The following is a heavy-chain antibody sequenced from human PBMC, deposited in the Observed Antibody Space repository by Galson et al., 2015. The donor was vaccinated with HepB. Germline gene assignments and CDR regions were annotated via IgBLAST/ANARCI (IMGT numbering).Heavy chain of an antibody. CDR2: INHRGNT. CDR1: GGSFSGYY. Sequence: SETLSLTCAVYGGSFSGYYWNWIRQPPGKGLEWIGEINHRGNTKSNPSLKSRVTISVDTSKSQCSLNLTSVTAADTAVYYCARDAGYSRSHDAFDFWGQGTMVTVSS. CDR3: ARDAGYSRSHDAFDF. V-gene: IGHV4-34*01. J-gene: IGHJ3*01. D-gene: IGHD6-13*01.